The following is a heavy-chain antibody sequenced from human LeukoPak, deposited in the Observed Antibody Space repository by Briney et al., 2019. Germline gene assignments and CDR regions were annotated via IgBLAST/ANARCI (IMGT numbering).Heavy chain of an antibody. CDR3: AKAGWFGELSFSENWFDP. V-gene: IGHV3-23*01. CDR2: ISGSGGST. D-gene: IGHD3-10*01. J-gene: IGHJ5*02. Sequence: PGGSLRLSCAASGFTFSSYAMSWVRQAPGKGLEWVSAISGSGGSTYYADSVKGRFTISRDNSKNTLYLQMNSLRAEDTAVYYCAKAGWFGELSFSENWFDPWGQGTLVTVSS. CDR1: GFTFSSYA.